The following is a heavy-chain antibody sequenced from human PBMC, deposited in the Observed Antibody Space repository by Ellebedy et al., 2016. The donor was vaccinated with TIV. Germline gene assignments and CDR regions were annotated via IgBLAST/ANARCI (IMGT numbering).Heavy chain of an antibody. V-gene: IGHV4-30-2*01. J-gene: IGHJ4*02. D-gene: IGHD5-24*01. CDR2: IYHSGST. Sequence: SETLSLXXAVSGGSISSGGYSWSWIRQPPGKGLEWIGYIYHSGSTYYNPSLKSRVTISVDRSKNQFSLKLSSVTAADTAVYYCARGEMATTVFDYWGQGTLVTVSS. CDR3: ARGEMATTVFDY. CDR1: GGSISSGGYS.